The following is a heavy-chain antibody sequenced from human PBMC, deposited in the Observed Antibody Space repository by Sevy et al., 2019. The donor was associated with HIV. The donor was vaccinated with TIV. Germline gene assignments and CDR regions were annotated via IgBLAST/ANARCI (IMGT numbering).Heavy chain of an antibody. CDR1: GFTFSNAW. J-gene: IGHJ4*02. Sequence: GGSLRLSCAASGFTFSNAWMTWVRQAPGKGREGVGRIKSKTDGGTTDYAAPVKGRFTISRDDSKNTLYLQMNSLKTEDTAVYYCTTYYYGSGSYYNDYWGQGTLVTVSS. CDR2: IKSKTDGGTT. CDR3: TTYYYGSGSYYNDY. V-gene: IGHV3-15*01. D-gene: IGHD3-10*01.